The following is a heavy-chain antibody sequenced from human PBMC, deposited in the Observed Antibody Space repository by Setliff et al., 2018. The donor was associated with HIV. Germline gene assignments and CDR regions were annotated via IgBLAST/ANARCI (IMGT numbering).Heavy chain of an antibody. V-gene: IGHV3-15*01. Sequence: GGSLRLSCAASGFTFFNNVWMHWVRQAPGKGLEWIGYIKSQPDGGTSDYAAPVKGRFTISRDDSQSTLYLQMNSLKTDDTAVYFCTKFSEWSEDYWGQGTLVTAPQ. J-gene: IGHJ4*02. CDR2: IKSQPDGGTS. D-gene: IGHD3-3*01. CDR3: TKFSEWSEDY. CDR1: GFTFFNNVW.